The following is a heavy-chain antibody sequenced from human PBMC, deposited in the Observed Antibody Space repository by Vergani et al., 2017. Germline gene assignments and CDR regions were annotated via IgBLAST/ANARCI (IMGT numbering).Heavy chain of an antibody. Sequence: EVQLVESGGGLIQPGGSLRLSCAASGFTVSSNYMSWVRQAPGKGLEWVSVIYSGGSTYYADSVKGRFTISRDNSKNTLYLQMNSLRAEETAVYYCARVSIAAAIDYWGQGTLVTVSS. CDR3: ARVSIAAAIDY. D-gene: IGHD6-13*01. V-gene: IGHV3-53*01. J-gene: IGHJ4*02. CDR2: IYSGGST. CDR1: GFTVSSNY.